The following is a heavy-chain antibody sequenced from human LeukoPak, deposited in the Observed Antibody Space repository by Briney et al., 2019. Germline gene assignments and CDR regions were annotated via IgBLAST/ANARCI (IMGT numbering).Heavy chain of an antibody. CDR1: GFSFDAYA. CDR2: IDWNSRST. V-gene: IGHV3-9*01. CDR3: ARDRRPLTGYNAQDY. Sequence: GGSLRLSCAPAGFSFDAYAMQWVRPSPGKGLEWVSRIDWNSRSTVYADSVRDRFTISRDNAKNSLYLKMNSLRPEDTALYYCARDRRPLTGYNAQDYWGQGTLVTVSS. D-gene: IGHD3-9*01. J-gene: IGHJ4*02.